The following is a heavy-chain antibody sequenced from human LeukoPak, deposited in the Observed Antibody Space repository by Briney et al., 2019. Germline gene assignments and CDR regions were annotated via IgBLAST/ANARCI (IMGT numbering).Heavy chain of an antibody. CDR2: INPNSGGT. Sequence: ASVKVSCKASGYTFTVYYMHWVRPAPGQGVEWMGWINPNSGGTNYAQKFQGRVTMTRDTSISTAYIELSRLRSDDTAVYYCARDPKNRGFISTSWRSPGAFDIWGQGTVVTASS. J-gene: IGHJ3*02. CDR3: ARDPKNRGFISTSWRSPGAFDI. V-gene: IGHV1-2*02. CDR1: GYTFTVYY. D-gene: IGHD2-2*01.